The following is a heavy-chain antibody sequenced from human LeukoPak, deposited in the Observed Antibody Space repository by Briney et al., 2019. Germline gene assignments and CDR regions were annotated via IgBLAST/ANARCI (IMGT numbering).Heavy chain of an antibody. CDR1: GYTFTGYY. J-gene: IGHJ5*02. CDR2: INPNSGGT. CDR3: ARDRLWERGWFDP. D-gene: IGHD1-26*01. Sequence: GASVKVSCKASGYTFTGYYMHWVRQPPGQGLEWMGWINPNSGGTNYAQKFQGRVTMTRDTSISTAYMELSRLRSDDTAVYYCARDRLWERGWFDPWGQGTLVAVSS. V-gene: IGHV1-2*02.